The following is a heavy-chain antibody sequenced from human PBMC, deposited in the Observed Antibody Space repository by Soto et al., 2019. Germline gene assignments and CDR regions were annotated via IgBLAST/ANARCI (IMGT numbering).Heavy chain of an antibody. D-gene: IGHD6-25*01. J-gene: IGHJ6*03. V-gene: IGHV4-59*08. Sequence: SETLSLTCTVSGGSISSYYWIWIRQPPGKGLEWIGYIYYSGSTNYNPSLKSRVTISVDTSKNQFSLKLSSVTAADTAVYYCARQGSGYDLLDYYYMDVWGKGTTVTVSS. CDR1: GGSISSYY. CDR2: IYYSGST. CDR3: ARQGSGYDLLDYYYMDV.